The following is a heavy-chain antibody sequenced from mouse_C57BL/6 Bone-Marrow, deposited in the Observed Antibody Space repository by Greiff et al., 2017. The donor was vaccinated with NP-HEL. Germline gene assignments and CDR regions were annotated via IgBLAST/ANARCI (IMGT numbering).Heavy chain of an antibody. CDR1: GYSITSGYY. CDR3: ARDHLGLFDY. D-gene: IGHD4-1*01. Sequence: EVKLQESGPGLVKPSQSLSLTCSVTGYSITSGYYWNWIRQFPGNKLEWMGYISYDGSNNYNPSLKNRISITRDTSKNQFFLKLNSVTTEDTATYYCARDHLGLFDYWGQGTTLTVSS. V-gene: IGHV3-6*01. CDR2: ISYDGSN. J-gene: IGHJ2*01.